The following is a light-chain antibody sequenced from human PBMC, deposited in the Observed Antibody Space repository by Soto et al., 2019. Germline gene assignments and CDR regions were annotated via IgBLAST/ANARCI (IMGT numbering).Light chain of an antibody. CDR1: SSDVGRYTS. J-gene: IGLJ2*01. Sequence: QSALTQPRSVSGSPGQSVTISCTGTSSDVGRYTSVSWYQQHPGEAPKLMIYDVTWRPSGVPDRFSGSKSGITASLTISGLQAEDEADYYCSSYAGNYNVVFGGGNKLTVL. V-gene: IGLV2-11*01. CDR2: DVT. CDR3: SSYAGNYNVV.